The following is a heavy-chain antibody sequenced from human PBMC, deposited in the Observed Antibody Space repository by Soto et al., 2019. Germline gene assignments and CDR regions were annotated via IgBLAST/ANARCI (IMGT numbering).Heavy chain of an antibody. D-gene: IGHD6-13*01. J-gene: IGHJ4*02. CDR1: SGSISSSNW. Sequence: SETLSLTCAVSSGSISSSNWWSWVRQPPGKGLEWIGEIYHSGSTNYNPSLKSRVTISVDKSKNQFSLKLSSVTAADTAVYYCVSSPLVYGISWYHFDYWGQGTLVTVSA. V-gene: IGHV4-4*02. CDR3: VSSPLVYGISWYHFDY. CDR2: IYHSGST.